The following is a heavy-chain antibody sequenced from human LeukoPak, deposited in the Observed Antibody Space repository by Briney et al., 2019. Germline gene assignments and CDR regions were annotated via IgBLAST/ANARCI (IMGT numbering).Heavy chain of an antibody. Sequence: PSETLSLTCGVYGVSLSGFYGTWIRQPPGKGLEWIGEVNHIGSANYNPSLKSRVTISVDTSNNQFSLRLSSVTAADTAVYYCARGPNYQSLYNTYYFMNLWGTGTTVIVSS. J-gene: IGHJ6*03. CDR1: GVSLSGFY. CDR2: VNHIGSA. D-gene: IGHD4/OR15-4a*01. V-gene: IGHV4-34*01. CDR3: ARGPNYQSLYNTYYFMNL.